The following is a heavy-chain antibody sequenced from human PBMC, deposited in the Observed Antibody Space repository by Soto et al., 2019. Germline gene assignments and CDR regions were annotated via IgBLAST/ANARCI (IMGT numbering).Heavy chain of an antibody. CDR2: IYPGDSDT. Sequence: GSSLKISCRASGYSFTSYWIGCVRQMPGKGLEWMGIIYPGDSDTRYSPSFQGQVTISADKSISTAYLQWSSLKASDTAMYYCARQDFSSGWYYYYYGMDVWGQGTTVTVSS. CDR3: ARQDFSSGWYYYYYGMDV. V-gene: IGHV5-51*01. D-gene: IGHD6-13*01. CDR1: GYSFTSYW. J-gene: IGHJ6*02.